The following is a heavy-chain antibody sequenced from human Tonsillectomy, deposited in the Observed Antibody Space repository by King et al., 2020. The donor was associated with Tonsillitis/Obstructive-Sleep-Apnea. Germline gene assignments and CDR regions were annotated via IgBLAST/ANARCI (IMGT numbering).Heavy chain of an antibody. V-gene: IGHV3-30*09. CDR2: ILYDGSNK. CDR1: GFTFSSYV. Sequence: VQLVESGGGVVQPGRSLGLSCAASGFTFSSYVMHWIRQAPGKGLEWVATILYDGSNKYYADSVKGRFAISRDNSKKMLFLQMSSLRSEDTAVYYCARGTEIVVRHYYMHVWGKGTTVTVSS. D-gene: IGHD2-21*01. CDR3: ARGTEIVVRHYYMHV. J-gene: IGHJ6*03.